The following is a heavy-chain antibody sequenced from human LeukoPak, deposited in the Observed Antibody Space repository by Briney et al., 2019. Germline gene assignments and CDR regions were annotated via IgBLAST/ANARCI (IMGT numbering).Heavy chain of an antibody. CDR2: VSYRGST. J-gene: IGHJ3*02. V-gene: IGHV4-59*08. D-gene: IGHD2-2*01. CDR3: ATNAGPAALDAIDI. CDR1: GDSINRHY. Sequence: SETLSLTCTVSGDSINRHYWSWIRRTPGKGLEWIGYVSYRGSTNYNPSLESRVTISVDTSNNQFSLRLSSVTAADTGVYYCATNAGPAALDAIDIWGQGTIVIVSS.